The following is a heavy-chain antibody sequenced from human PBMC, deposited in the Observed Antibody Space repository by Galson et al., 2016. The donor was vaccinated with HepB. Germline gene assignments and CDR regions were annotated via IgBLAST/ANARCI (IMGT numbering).Heavy chain of an antibody. J-gene: IGHJ6*02. D-gene: IGHD3-3*01. Sequence: SETLSLTCTVSGGSISSSSYYWGWIRQPPGKGLEWIGSIYYCGSTYYNPSLKSRVTISVDTSKNQFSLRLSSVTAADTAVYYWARRCSGGLRFLDWLMDRGVEGYYYYGMDVWGQGTTVIVSS. V-gene: IGHV4-39*01. CDR3: ARRCSGGLRFLDWLMDRGVEGYYYYGMDV. CDR2: IYYCGST. CDR1: GGSISSSSYY.